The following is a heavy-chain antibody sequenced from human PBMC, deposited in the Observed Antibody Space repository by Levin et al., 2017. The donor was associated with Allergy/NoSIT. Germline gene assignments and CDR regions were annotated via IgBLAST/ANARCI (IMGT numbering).Heavy chain of an antibody. J-gene: IGHJ2*01. D-gene: IGHD6-13*01. Sequence: SETLSLTCTVSGGSISSYYWSWIRQPPGKGLEWIGYIYYSGSTNYNPSLKSRVTISVDTSKNQFSLKLSSVTAADTAVYYCAGGGSSPTESYWYFDLWGRGTLVTVSS. CDR1: GGSISSYY. CDR2: IYYSGST. CDR3: AGGGSSPTESYWYFDL. V-gene: IGHV4-59*08.